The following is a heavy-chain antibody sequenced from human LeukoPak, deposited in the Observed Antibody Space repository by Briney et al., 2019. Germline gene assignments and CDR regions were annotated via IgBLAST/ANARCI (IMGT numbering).Heavy chain of an antibody. CDR1: GGSISSGSYY. J-gene: IGHJ4*02. CDR2: IYTSGST. D-gene: IGHD4-17*01. V-gene: IGHV4-61*02. Sequence: SQTLSLTCTVSGGSISSGSYYWSWIRRPAGKGPEWIGRIYTSGSTNYNPSLKSRVTISVDTSKNQFSLKLSSVTAADTAVYYCAALYATVTTLWYFDYWGQGTLVTVSS. CDR3: AALYATVTTLWYFDY.